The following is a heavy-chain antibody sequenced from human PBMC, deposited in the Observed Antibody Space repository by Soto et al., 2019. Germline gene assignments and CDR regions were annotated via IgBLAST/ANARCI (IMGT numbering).Heavy chain of an antibody. Sequence: GESLKIACNGSGYTFSAYWIAWVRQMPGKGLEWMGLIFPSDSDTRYSPSFQGQVTISVDKSISTAYLQWSSLKASDTAIYYCARQYVSVPTIPMLSYDFWGQGTLVTVSS. CDR2: IFPSDSDT. D-gene: IGHD5-12*01. CDR3: ARQYVSVPTIPMLSYDF. J-gene: IGHJ4*02. V-gene: IGHV5-51*01. CDR1: GYTFSAYW.